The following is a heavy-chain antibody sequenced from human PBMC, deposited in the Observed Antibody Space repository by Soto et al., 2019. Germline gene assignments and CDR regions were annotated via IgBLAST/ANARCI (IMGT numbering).Heavy chain of an antibody. CDR2: IYPGDSDT. V-gene: IGHV5-51*01. Sequence: PGASLKISCKGSGYSFTSYWIGWVRQIPWKGLEWMGIIYPGDSDTRYSPSFQGQVTISADKSISTAYLQWSSLKASDTAMYYCARPYCSSTSCLLYPDAFDIWGQGTMVTVSS. D-gene: IGHD2-2*01. J-gene: IGHJ3*02. CDR3: ARPYCSSTSCLLYPDAFDI. CDR1: GYSFTSYW.